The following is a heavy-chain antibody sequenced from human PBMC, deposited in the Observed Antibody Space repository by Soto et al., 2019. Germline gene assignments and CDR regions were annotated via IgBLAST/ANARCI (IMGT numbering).Heavy chain of an antibody. CDR3: ARKAYYYDSSGYYYFDY. Sequence: HWVRQAPGLGLEWMGWINPNSGVTNYAQKFQGRVTMTRDTSISTAYMELSRLRSDDTAVYYCARKAYYYDSSGYYYFDYWGQGTLVTVSS. D-gene: IGHD3-22*01. J-gene: IGHJ4*02. V-gene: IGHV1-2*02. CDR2: INPNSGVT.